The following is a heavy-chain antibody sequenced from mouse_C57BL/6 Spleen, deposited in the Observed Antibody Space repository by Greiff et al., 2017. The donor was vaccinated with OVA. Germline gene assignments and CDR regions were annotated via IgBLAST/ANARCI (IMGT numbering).Heavy chain of an antibody. Sequence: VQLQQSVPELVRPGASVKLSCTASGFYIKNTYMHWVKQRHEQGLEWIGRIDPANGTTKYAPKFQGKATITADTSSNTAYLPLSSLTSEDSAIDCCARGPGSGCYFDDWGQGTTLTVSS. CDR1: GFYIKNTY. J-gene: IGHJ2*01. V-gene: IGHV14-3*01. CDR3: ARGPGSGCYFDD. CDR2: IDPANGTT. D-gene: IGHD3-2*02.